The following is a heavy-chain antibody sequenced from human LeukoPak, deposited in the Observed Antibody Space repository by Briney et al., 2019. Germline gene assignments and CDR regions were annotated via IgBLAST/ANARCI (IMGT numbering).Heavy chain of an antibody. CDR3: ARQVLVTADFDY. Sequence: SETLSLTCTVPGGSISSYYWSWIRQPPGKGLEWIGYIYYSGSTNYNPSLKSRVTISVDTSKNQFSLKLSSVTAADTAVYYCARQVLVTADFDYWGQGTLVTVSS. CDR2: IYYSGST. CDR1: GGSISSYY. J-gene: IGHJ4*02. V-gene: IGHV4-59*08. D-gene: IGHD2-21*02.